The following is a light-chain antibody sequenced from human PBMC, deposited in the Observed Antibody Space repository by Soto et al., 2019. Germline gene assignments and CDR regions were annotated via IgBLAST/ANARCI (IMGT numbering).Light chain of an antibody. CDR1: QSISSY. J-gene: IGKJ5*01. CDR2: AAS. CDR3: QQSYSTPPT. V-gene: IGKV1-39*01. Sequence: DIQMTQSPTSLSASVGDRVTMTCRASQSISSYLNWYQQKPGKAPKLLIYAASSLQSGVPSRFSGSGSGTDFTLTISSLQPEDFATYYCQQSYSTPPTFGQGTLLEIK.